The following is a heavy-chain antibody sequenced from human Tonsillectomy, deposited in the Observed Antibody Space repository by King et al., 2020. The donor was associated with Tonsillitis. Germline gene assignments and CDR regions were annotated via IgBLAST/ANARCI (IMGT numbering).Heavy chain of an antibody. D-gene: IGHD3-3*01. CDR1: GFSFSSYS. J-gene: IGHJ4*02. CDR2: ISGSSSPI. Sequence: VQLVESGGGLVQPGGSLRLSCAASGFSFSSYSMNWVRQAPGRGLEWVSYISGSSSPIYYADSVKGRFTISSDNAKNSLSLQMNSLRAEDTAVYYCARGEHFDFWSGFSAFDYWGQGTLVTVSS. CDR3: ARGEHFDFWSGFSAFDY. V-gene: IGHV3-48*01.